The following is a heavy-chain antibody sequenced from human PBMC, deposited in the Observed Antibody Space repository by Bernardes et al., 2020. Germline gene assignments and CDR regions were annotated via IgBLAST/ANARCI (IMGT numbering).Heavy chain of an antibody. CDR3: ARGKDCSGGSCYSAYWFDP. Sequence: SETLSLTCTVSGGSFSSGSYYWSWIRQPPGKGLEWIGYIYYSGSTNYNPSLKSRVTISVDTSKNQFSLKLSSVTAADTAVYYCARGKDCSGGSCYSAYWFDPWGQGTLVTVSS. D-gene: IGHD2-15*01. J-gene: IGHJ5*02. V-gene: IGHV4-61*01. CDR2: IYYSGST. CDR1: GGSFSSGSYY.